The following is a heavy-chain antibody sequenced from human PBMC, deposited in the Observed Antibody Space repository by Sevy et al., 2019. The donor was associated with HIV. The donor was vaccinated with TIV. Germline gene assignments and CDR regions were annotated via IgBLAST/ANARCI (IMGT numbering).Heavy chain of an antibody. Sequence: GGSLRLSCAASGFTFSIHGMHWVRQAPGKGLEWVALIWYDGNYKYYADSVKGRFTISRVNSRSTLYLEMNSLRAEDTAVYYWAAGAPVDPAMGGNFDHWGQGALVTVSS. D-gene: IGHD5-18*01. CDR3: AAGAPVDPAMGGNFDH. CDR1: GFTFSIHG. CDR2: IWYDGNYK. V-gene: IGHV3-33*01. J-gene: IGHJ4*02.